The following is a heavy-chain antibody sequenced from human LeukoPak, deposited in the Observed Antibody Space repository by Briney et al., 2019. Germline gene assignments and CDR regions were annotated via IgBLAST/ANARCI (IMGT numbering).Heavy chain of an antibody. V-gene: IGHV3-30*18. J-gene: IGHJ4*02. CDR3: AKGSYGSGSYYNEY. D-gene: IGHD3-10*01. CDR1: GFTFSSYG. CDR2: ISYDGSNK. Sequence: GRSLRLSCAASGFTFSSYGMHWVRQAPGKGLEWVAVISYDGSNKYYADSVKGRFTISRDNSKNTLYLQMNSLRAEDTAEYYCAKGSYGSGSYYNEYWGQGTLVTVSS.